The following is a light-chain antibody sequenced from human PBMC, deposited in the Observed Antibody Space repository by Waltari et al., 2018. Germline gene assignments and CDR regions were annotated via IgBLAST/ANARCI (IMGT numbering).Light chain of an antibody. Sequence: EIVLTQSPGTMSLSPGDRATLSCRASHSVTASQVAWYQQKPGQAPRLLIYGASTRATGTPDRFSGTGSWTDFILTISGLEPEDFAVYFCQQYGSSIPFTFGPGTKV. CDR2: GAS. J-gene: IGKJ3*01. V-gene: IGKV3-20*01. CDR3: QQYGSSIPFT. CDR1: HSVTASQ.